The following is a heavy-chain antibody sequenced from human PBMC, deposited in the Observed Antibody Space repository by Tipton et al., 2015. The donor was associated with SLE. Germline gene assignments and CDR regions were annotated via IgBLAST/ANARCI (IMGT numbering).Heavy chain of an antibody. D-gene: IGHD1-26*01. CDR2: IYYSGST. Sequence: LRLSCTVSGGSVSSGSYYWSWIRQPPGKGLEWIGYIYYSGSTNYNPSLKSRVTISVDTSKNQFSLKLSSVTAADTAVYYCASPRGELGAFDIWGQGTMVTVSS. J-gene: IGHJ3*02. CDR3: ASPRGELGAFDI. CDR1: GGSVSSGSYY. V-gene: IGHV4-61*01.